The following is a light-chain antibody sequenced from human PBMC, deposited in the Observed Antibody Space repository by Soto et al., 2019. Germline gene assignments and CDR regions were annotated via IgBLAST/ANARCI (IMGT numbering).Light chain of an antibody. J-gene: IGKJ4*01. CDR2: GAS. Sequence: EIVMTQSPATLSVSPGERATLSCRASQSIGRNLAWYQQKPGQAPRLLIFGASTRATGIAARFSGTGSGTEFTLTISGLQSEDFAVYYCQQYNNWPRGLTFGGGTKVEIK. V-gene: IGKV3-15*01. CDR1: QSIGRN. CDR3: QQYNNWPRGLT.